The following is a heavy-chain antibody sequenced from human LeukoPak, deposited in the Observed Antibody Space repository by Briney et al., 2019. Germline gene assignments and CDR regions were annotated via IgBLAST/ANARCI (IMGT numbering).Heavy chain of an antibody. CDR3: AKDHARLGELSSPFDY. J-gene: IGHJ4*02. V-gene: IGHV3-30*18. CDR1: GFTFSRHG. CDR2: ISNDGSRK. D-gene: IGHD3-16*02. Sequence: GGSLRLSCAPSGFTFSRHGMHWVRQAPGKGLEWVAIISNDGSRKYYAHSVEGRFTISRDNSKNTLYLQMNSLRAEDTAVYYCAKDHARLGELSSPFDYWGQGTLVTVSS.